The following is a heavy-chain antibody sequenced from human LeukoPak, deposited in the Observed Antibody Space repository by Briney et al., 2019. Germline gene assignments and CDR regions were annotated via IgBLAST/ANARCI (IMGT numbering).Heavy chain of an antibody. Sequence: GGSLRLSCADSGFSFSSYEMNWVRQAPGKGLEWVSSISSSSSYIYYADSVKGRFTISRDNAKNSLYLQMNSLRAEDTAVYYCARDRMGIAADSDYYYGMDVWGQGTTVTVSS. D-gene: IGHD6-13*01. V-gene: IGHV3-21*01. J-gene: IGHJ6*02. CDR1: GFSFSSYE. CDR3: ARDRMGIAADSDYYYGMDV. CDR2: ISSSSSYI.